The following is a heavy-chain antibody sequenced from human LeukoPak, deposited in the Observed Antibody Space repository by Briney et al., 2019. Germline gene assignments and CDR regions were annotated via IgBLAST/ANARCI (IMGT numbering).Heavy chain of an antibody. J-gene: IGHJ5*02. CDR3: AKEGGHRNWFDP. CDR1: GFIFSSYG. Sequence: GGSLRLSCAASGFIFSSYGMHWVRQAPGKGLEWVAVISYDGSNKYYADSVKGRFTISRDNSKNTLYLQMNSLRAEDTAVYYCAKEGGHRNWFDPWGQGTLVTVSS. CDR2: ISYDGSNK. D-gene: IGHD2-15*01. V-gene: IGHV3-30*18.